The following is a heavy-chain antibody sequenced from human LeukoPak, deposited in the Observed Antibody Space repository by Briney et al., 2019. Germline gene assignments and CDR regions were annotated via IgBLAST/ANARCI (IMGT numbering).Heavy chain of an antibody. V-gene: IGHV3-20*04. CDR3: ARFKVWLPYGY. J-gene: IGHJ4*02. CDR1: GFTFDDYG. Sequence: GGSLRLSCAASGFTFDDYGMSWVRQAPGKGLEWVSGINWNGGSTGYADSVKGRFTISRDKAKNSLYLQMNSLRAEDTALYYCARFKVWLPYGYWGQGTLVTVSS. D-gene: IGHD3-16*01. CDR2: INWNGGST.